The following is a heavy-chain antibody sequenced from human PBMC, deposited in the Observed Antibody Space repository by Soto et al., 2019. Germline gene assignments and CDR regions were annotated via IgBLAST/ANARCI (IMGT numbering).Heavy chain of an antibody. CDR2: ISGKNSFK. CDR3: ATRTACSNGVCLFDY. Sequence: GGSLRLSCAASGLTFTTSSMNWVRQAPGKGPEWVSSISGKNSFKYYADSVKGRFTISRDDAKNSLYLQMNSLTAEDTAVYYCATRTACSNGVCLFDYWGQGTLVTVSS. D-gene: IGHD2-8*01. V-gene: IGHV3-21*06. CDR1: GLTFTTSS. J-gene: IGHJ4*02.